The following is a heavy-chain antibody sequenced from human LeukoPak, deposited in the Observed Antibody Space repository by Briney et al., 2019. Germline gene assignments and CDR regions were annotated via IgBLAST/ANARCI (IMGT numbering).Heavy chain of an antibody. CDR1: GYTFTGYY. J-gene: IGHJ4*02. Sequence: ASVKVSCKASGYTFTGYYMHWVRQAPGQGLEWMGRINPNSGGTNYAQKFQGRVTMTRDTSISTAYMELSRPRSDDTAVYYCARDDSRPYYYDSSGYVYWGQGTLVTVSS. CDR3: ARDDSRPYYYDSSGYVY. V-gene: IGHV1-2*06. D-gene: IGHD3-22*01. CDR2: INPNSGGT.